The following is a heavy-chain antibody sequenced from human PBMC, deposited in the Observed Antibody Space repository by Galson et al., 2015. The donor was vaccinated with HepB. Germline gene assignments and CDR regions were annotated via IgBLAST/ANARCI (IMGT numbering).Heavy chain of an antibody. J-gene: IGHJ3*02. CDR2: ISSSSTI. CDR3: ARSSSWSSGGSCYSVPNAFDI. V-gene: IGHV3-69-1*01. D-gene: IGHD2-15*01. CDR1: GFTFSDYY. Sequence: SLRLSCAASGFTFSDYYMNWVRQAPGKGLEWVSSISSSSTIYYADSVKGRFTISRDNAKNSLYLQMNSPRAEDTAVYYCARSSSWSSGGSCYSVPNAFDIWGQGTMVTVSS.